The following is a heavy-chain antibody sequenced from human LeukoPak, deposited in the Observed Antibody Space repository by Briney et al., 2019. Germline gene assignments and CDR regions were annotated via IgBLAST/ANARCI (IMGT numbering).Heavy chain of an antibody. CDR1: GFTFSNYA. J-gene: IGHJ3*02. D-gene: IGHD3-16*02. CDR3: ARVSAGVIGMKDVFDI. V-gene: IGHV3-7*01. CDR2: IKQDESEK. Sequence: GGSLRLSCAASGFTFSNYAMNWLRQATGKGLVWVANIKQDESEKYYVDPVKGRFTISRDNAKNSLYLQMNSLRAEDTAVYYCARVSAGVIGMKDVFDIWGQGTMVTVSS.